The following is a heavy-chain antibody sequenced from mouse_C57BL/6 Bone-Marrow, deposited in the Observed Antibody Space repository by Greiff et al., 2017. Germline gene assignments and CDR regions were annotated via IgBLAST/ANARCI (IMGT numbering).Heavy chain of an antibody. V-gene: IGHV5-17*01. Sequence: EVKLVESGGGLVKPGGSLKLSCAASGFTFSDYGMHWVRQAPEKGLAWVAYISSGSSTIYYADTVKGRFTISRDNAKNTLFLQMTSLRSEDTAMYYCARGGTVVATGAMDYWGQGTSVTVSS. CDR2: ISSGSSTI. CDR3: ARGGTVVATGAMDY. D-gene: IGHD1-1*01. CDR1: GFTFSDYG. J-gene: IGHJ4*01.